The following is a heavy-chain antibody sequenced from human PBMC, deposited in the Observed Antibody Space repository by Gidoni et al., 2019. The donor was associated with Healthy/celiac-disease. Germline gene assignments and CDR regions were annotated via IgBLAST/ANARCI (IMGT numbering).Heavy chain of an antibody. CDR2: NNHSGST. Sequence: QVQLQQWGAGLLKPSETLSLTCAAYGGSFSGYYWSWNRQPPGKGLEWIGENNHSGSTNYNPSLKSRVTISVDTSKNQFSLKLSSVTAAATAVYYCARGGRFWSGYYRRGWYFDLWGRGTLVTVSS. D-gene: IGHD3-3*01. V-gene: IGHV4-34*01. CDR3: ARGGRFWSGYYRRGWYFDL. CDR1: GGSFSGYY. J-gene: IGHJ2*01.